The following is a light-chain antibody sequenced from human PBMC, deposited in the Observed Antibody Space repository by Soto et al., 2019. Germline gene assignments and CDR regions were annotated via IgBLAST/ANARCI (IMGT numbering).Light chain of an antibody. J-gene: IGKJ1*01. CDR3: QQYGSSGT. Sequence: EIMLTQAQGTLSLFPGNRATLSCIASQSVSGSYLARYQQKPGQAPRLLIYGASNRATGIPDRFSGSGSGTDFTLTISRLEHEDFAVYYCQQYGSSGTFGQGTNV. CDR2: GAS. V-gene: IGKV3-20*01. CDR1: QSVSGSY.